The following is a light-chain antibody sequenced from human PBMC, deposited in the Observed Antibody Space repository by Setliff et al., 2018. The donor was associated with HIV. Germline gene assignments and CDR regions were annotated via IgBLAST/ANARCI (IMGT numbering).Light chain of an antibody. V-gene: IGKV4-1*01. CDR2: WAS. CDR1: QTILYSPNNKNF. Sequence: DIVMTQSPDSLAVSLGERATINCRSSQTILYSPNNKNFLAWYQQKAGQPPKLLIYWASTRESGVPDRFTGSASGTDFSLTISSLQAEDVAVYYCQQYYTNPYTFGQGTK. J-gene: IGKJ2*01. CDR3: QQYYTNPYT.